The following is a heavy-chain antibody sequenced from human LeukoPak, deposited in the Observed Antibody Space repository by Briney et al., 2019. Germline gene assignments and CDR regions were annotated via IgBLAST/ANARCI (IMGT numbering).Heavy chain of an antibody. CDR2: INPSGGST. Sequence: GASAKVSCKASGYTFTSYYMHWVRQAPGQGLEWMGIINPSGGSTSYAQKFQGRVTMTRDMSTSTVYMELSSLRSEDTAVYYCAREGPLAENEAGSTFDIWGQGTMVTVSS. D-gene: IGHD2-2*01. V-gene: IGHV1-46*01. CDR1: GYTFTSYY. CDR3: AREGPLAENEAGSTFDI. J-gene: IGHJ3*02.